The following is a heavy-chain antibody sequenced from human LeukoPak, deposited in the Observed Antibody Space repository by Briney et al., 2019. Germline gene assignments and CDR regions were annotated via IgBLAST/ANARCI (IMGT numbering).Heavy chain of an antibody. CDR1: GFTFSSCA. CDR3: AKPLHDYGDSYFDY. V-gene: IGHV3-23*01. Sequence: GGSLRLSCAASGFTFSSCAMSWVRQAPGKGLEWVSAISGSGGSTWYTDSVKGRFTISRDNSRNTLYLQMNSLRAEDTAVYYCAKPLHDYGDSYFDYWGQGTLVTVSS. J-gene: IGHJ4*02. D-gene: IGHD4-17*01. CDR2: ISGSGGST.